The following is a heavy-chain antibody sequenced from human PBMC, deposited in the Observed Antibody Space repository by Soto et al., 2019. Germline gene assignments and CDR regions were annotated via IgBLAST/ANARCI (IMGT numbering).Heavy chain of an antibody. J-gene: IGHJ4*02. Sequence: WGSLRLSCAASGFTFSSYAMSWVRQAPGKGLEWVSAISGSGGSTYYADSVKGRVTMTTDTSTSTAYMELRSLRSDDTAVYYCARDLAVALIDYWGQGTLVTVSS. CDR1: GFTFSSYA. CDR3: ARDLAVALIDY. V-gene: IGHV3-23*01. CDR2: ISGSGGST. D-gene: IGHD6-19*01.